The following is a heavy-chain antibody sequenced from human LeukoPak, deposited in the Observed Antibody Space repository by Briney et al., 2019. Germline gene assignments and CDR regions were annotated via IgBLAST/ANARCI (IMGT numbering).Heavy chain of an antibody. V-gene: IGHV4-30-4*08. Sequence: SQTLSLTCTVSGGSISSGDYYWSWIRRPPGKGLEWIGYIYYSGSTYYNPSLKSRVTISVDTSNNQFSLKLSSVTAADTAVYYCARDRITIETRAFDIWGQGTMVTVSS. CDR2: IYYSGST. CDR3: ARDRITIETRAFDI. J-gene: IGHJ3*02. D-gene: IGHD3-3*01. CDR1: GGSISSGDYY.